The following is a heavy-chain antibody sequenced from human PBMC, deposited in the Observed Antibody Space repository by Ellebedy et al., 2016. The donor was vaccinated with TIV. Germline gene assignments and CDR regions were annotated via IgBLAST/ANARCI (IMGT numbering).Heavy chain of an antibody. D-gene: IGHD3-10*01. CDR3: ATQMVWGLINY. Sequence: GGSLRLXCAASGFTFTNYSMHWVRQAPGKGLEWVTFITYDGSNKFYADSVKGRFTISRDNSKNTLYLQMNSLKTEDTAVYFCATQMVWGLINYWGQGTLVTVSS. CDR1: GFTFTNYS. V-gene: IGHV3-30*04. CDR2: ITYDGSNK. J-gene: IGHJ4*02.